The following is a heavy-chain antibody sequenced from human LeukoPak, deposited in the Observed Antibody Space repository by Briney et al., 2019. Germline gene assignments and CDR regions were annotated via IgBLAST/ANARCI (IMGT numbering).Heavy chain of an antibody. J-gene: IGHJ4*02. CDR3: ASSRDGYNRLDY. CDR1: GYTFPNYG. D-gene: IGHD5-24*01. V-gene: IGHV1-18*01. Sequence: ASVKVSCKASGYTFPNYGVTWVRQAPGQGLEWMGWISPYNGNTNYAQKLQGRVTMTTDTSTSTVYMELRTLISDDTAVYYCASSRDGYNRLDYWGQGTLVTVSS. CDR2: ISPYNGNT.